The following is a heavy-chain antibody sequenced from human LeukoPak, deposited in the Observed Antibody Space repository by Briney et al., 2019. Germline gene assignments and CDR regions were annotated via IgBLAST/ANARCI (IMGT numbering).Heavy chain of an antibody. CDR2: INPNSGGT. CDR3: ARVNYYDSSGYSLDY. CDR1: GYTFTGYY. J-gene: IGHJ4*02. D-gene: IGHD3-22*01. Sequence: ASVKVSCKASGYTFTGYYMHWVRQAPGQGLEWMGWINPNSGGTNYAQKFQGRVTMTRGTSISTAYMELSRLRSDDTAVYYCARVNYYDSSGYSLDYWGQGTLVTVSS. V-gene: IGHV1-2*02.